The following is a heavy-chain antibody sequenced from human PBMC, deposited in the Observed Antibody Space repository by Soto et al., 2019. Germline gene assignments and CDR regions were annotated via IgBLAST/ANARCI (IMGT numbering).Heavy chain of an antibody. CDR1: GGSISSYY. J-gene: IGHJ3*02. Sequence: KASETLSLTCTVSGGSISSYYWSWIRQPPGKGLEWIGYIYYSGSTNYNPSLKSRVTISVDTSKNQFSLKLSSVTAADTAVYYCARDPDGSGSYEGPCVIWRQGTMATVSS. CDR3: ARDPDGSGSYEGPCVI. CDR2: IYYSGST. D-gene: IGHD3-10*01. V-gene: IGHV4-59*01.